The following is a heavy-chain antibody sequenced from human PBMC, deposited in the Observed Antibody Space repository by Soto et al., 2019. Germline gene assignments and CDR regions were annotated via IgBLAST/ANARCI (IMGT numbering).Heavy chain of an antibody. CDR3: ARQYYYDSSGWRYYFDS. CDR2: IKQDGSKK. CDR1: GFTFSSYW. Sequence: SLRLTCAASGFTFSSYWMSWVRQAPGKGLEWVANIKQDGSKKYYVDSVKGRFTISRDNAKNSLYLQTNSLRAEDTAVYYCARQYYYDSSGWRYYFDSWGQGTPVTVSS. D-gene: IGHD3-22*01. J-gene: IGHJ4*02. V-gene: IGHV3-7*05.